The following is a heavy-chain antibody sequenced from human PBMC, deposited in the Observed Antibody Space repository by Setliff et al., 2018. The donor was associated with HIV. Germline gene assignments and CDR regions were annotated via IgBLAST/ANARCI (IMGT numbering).Heavy chain of an antibody. V-gene: IGHV3-30*04. CDR2: ISYDGSNE. CDR1: GFTFSSFP. D-gene: IGHD4-17*01. CDR3: ARDQRAGVYGDYNYYFDS. Sequence: PGGSLRLSCAASGFTFSSFPMHWVRQAPGKGLEWVAVISYDGSNEYYADSVKGRFTISRDNAKNSLYLQMNSLRAEDTAVYYCARDQRAGVYGDYNYYFDSWGQGTLVTVSS. J-gene: IGHJ4*02.